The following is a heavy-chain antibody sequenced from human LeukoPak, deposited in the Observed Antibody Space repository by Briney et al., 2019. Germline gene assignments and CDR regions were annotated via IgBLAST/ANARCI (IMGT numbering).Heavy chain of an antibody. CDR3: ASVLETGYSYYGMDV. J-gene: IGHJ6*02. Sequence: SETLSRTCTVSGGSISSYYWSWIRQPAGKGLEWIGRIYTSGSTNYNPSLKSRVTMSVDTSKNQFSLKLSSVTAADTAVYYCASVLETGYSYYGMDVWGQGTTVTVSS. D-gene: IGHD5-18*01. V-gene: IGHV4-4*07. CDR2: IYTSGST. CDR1: GGSISSYY.